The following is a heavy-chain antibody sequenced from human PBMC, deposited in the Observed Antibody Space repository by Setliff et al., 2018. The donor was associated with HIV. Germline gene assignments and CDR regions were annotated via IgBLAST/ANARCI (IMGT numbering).Heavy chain of an antibody. CDR2: IYPGDSHV. CDR1: GYSFTSYW. Sequence: GESLKISCKGSGYSFTSYWIGWVRQMPGKGLEWMGIIYPGDSHVRYSPSFQGQVTLSVDKSISTDYLQWSSLKASDTAMYYCARFVHSSGWYSSSYYYYMDVWGKGTTVTVSS. V-gene: IGHV5-51*01. CDR3: ARFVHSSGWYSSSYYYYMDV. D-gene: IGHD3-22*01. J-gene: IGHJ6*03.